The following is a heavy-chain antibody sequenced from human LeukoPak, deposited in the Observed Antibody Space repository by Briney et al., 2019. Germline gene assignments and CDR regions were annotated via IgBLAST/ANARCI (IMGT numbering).Heavy chain of an antibody. D-gene: IGHD6-19*01. CDR1: GFSFSSYW. J-gene: IGHJ4*02. CDR2: IEGDGSER. CDR3: AAGVGWLIDY. V-gene: IGHV3-7*03. Sequence: GGSLRLSCAASGFSFSSYWMSWVRQAPGKGLEWVANIEGDGSERNYMDFVKGRFTISRDNAKNSLHLQMNSLRAEDTAVYYCAAGVGWLIDYWGQGTLVTVSS.